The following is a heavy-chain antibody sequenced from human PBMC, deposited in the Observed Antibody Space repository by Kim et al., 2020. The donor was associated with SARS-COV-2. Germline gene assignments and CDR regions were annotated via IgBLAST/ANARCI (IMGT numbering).Heavy chain of an antibody. Sequence: SETLSLTCTVSGGSISSGGYYWSWIRQHPGKGLEWIGYIYYSGSTYYNPSLKSRVTISVDTSKNQFSLKLSSVTAADTAVYYCARVSRYFDWHYGMDVWGQGTTVTVSS. J-gene: IGHJ6*02. CDR3: ARVSRYFDWHYGMDV. CDR2: IYYSGST. D-gene: IGHD3-9*01. CDR1: GGSISSGGYY. V-gene: IGHV4-31*03.